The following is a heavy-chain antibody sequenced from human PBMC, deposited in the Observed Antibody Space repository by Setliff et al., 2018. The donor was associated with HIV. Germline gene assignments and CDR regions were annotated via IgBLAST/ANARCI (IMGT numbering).Heavy chain of an antibody. D-gene: IGHD5-12*01. Sequence: GASVKVSCKASGGTFSSYGITWVRQAPGQGLEWMGGIIPIFGTTHYAQKFQGRVTITTDESTNTAYMELGSLRSEDTAVYYCASVPMEYSGYNSDSGSYYYHYGLDVWGQGTTVTVSS. CDR2: IIPIFGTT. CDR1: GGTFSSYG. V-gene: IGHV1-69*05. J-gene: IGHJ6*02. CDR3: ASVPMEYSGYNSDSGSYYYHYGLDV.